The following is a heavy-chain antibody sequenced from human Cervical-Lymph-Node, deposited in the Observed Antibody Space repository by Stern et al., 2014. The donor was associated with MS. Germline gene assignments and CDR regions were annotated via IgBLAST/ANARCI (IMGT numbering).Heavy chain of an antibody. D-gene: IGHD6-19*01. V-gene: IGHV1-8*01. CDR1: GYTFTIFD. J-gene: IGHJ5*02. CDR2: MNPNSGNT. Sequence: VQLVESGAEVKRPGASVKVSCKASGYTFTIFDINWVRQATGQGLEWMGWMNPNSGNTGYAQKFQGRVTMTRNTSINTAYMELSSLRSEDTAIYYCAKAVAATGWIAPWGQGTLVTVSS. CDR3: AKAVAATGWIAP.